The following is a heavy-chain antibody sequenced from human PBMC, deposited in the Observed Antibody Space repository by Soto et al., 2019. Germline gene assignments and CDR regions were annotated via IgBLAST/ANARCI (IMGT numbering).Heavy chain of an antibody. CDR2: FDPEDGET. CDR1: GYTLTELS. J-gene: IGHJ5*02. CDR3: ARGGEIVLMVYAREGNWFDP. D-gene: IGHD2-8*01. Sequence: ASVKVSCKVSGYTLTELSMHWVRQAPGKGLEWMGGFDPEDGETIYAQKFQGRVTMTEDTSTDTAYMELSSLRSEDTAVYYCARGGEIVLMVYAREGNWFDPWGQGTLVTVSS. V-gene: IGHV1-24*01.